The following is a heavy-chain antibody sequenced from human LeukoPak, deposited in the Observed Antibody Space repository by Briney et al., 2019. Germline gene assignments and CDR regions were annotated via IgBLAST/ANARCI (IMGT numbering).Heavy chain of an antibody. D-gene: IGHD3-3*01. J-gene: IGHJ3*02. CDR1: GGSISSGDYY. V-gene: IGHV4-30-4*08. CDR2: IYYSGST. Sequence: PSQTLSLTCTVSGGSISSGDYYWSWIRQPPGKGLEWIGYIYYSGSTYYNPSLKSRVTISVDTSKNQFSLKLSSVTAADTAVYYCARDEKTYYDFWSGNIPGALDIWGQGTMVTVSS. CDR3: ARDEKTYYDFWSGNIPGALDI.